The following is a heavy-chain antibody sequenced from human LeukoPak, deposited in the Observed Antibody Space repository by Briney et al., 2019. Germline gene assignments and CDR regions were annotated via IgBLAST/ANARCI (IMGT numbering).Heavy chain of an antibody. CDR1: GGSISSGSYY. CDR2: IYYGGST. CDR3: ARSTNWGGVLYFDY. Sequence: SETLSLTCTVSGGSISSGSYYWGWIRQPPGKGLEWIGSIYYGGSTYYNPSLKSRVTISVDTSKNQFSLKLSSVTAADTAVYYCARSTNWGGVLYFDYWGQGTLVTVSS. J-gene: IGHJ4*02. V-gene: IGHV4-39*07. D-gene: IGHD7-27*01.